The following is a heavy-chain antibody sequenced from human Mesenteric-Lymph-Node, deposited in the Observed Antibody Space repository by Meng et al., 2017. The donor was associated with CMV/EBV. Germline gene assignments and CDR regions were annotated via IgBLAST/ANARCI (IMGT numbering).Heavy chain of an antibody. V-gene: IGHV3-30*02. CDR3: AREGYCSSTSCDYYYYGMDV. CDR2: IRYDGSNK. Sequence: GESLKISCAASGFTFSSYGMHWVRQAPGKGLEWVAFIRYDGSNKYYADSVKGRFTISRDNSKNSLYLQMNSLRAEDTAVYYCAREGYCSSTSCDYYYYGMDVWGQGTTVTVSS. CDR1: GFTFSSYG. D-gene: IGHD2-2*01. J-gene: IGHJ6*02.